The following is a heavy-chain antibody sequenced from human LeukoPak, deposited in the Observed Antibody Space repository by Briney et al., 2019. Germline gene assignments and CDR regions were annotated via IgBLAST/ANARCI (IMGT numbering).Heavy chain of an antibody. CDR3: ARVGFGGAWFDP. CDR1: GGSASSGSYY. CDR2: IYDSGST. D-gene: IGHD3-10*01. Sequence: PSETLSLTCTISGGSASSGSYYWSWIRQPPGKGLEWIGYIYDSGSTNYNPSLKSRVTISVDTSKNQFSLKLSSVTAADTAVYYCARVGFGGAWFDPWGQGTLVTVSS. V-gene: IGHV4-61*01. J-gene: IGHJ5*02.